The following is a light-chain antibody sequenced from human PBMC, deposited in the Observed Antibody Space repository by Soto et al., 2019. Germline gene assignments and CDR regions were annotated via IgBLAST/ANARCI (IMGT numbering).Light chain of an antibody. CDR3: HQYHSSPWT. Sequence: VMTQSPDSLAVSLGERATINCKSSQSILYSSNNKNYLAWYQKKPGQPPKLLIYWASTRASGVPDRFSGSGSGTDFTLTISSLQAEDVALYFCHQYHSSPWTFGQGTKVEIK. CDR2: WAS. V-gene: IGKV4-1*01. J-gene: IGKJ1*01. CDR1: QSILYSSNNKNY.